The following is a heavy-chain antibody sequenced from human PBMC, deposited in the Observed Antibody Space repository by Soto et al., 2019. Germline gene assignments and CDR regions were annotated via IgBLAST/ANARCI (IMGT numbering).Heavy chain of an antibody. CDR3: AREGGVMATNPFDY. CDR1: GFTFSSYA. CDR2: ISYDVNNK. J-gene: IGHJ4*02. V-gene: IGHV3-30-3*01. Sequence: QMQLVESGGGVVQPGRSLRLSCAASGFTFSSYAMHWVRQAPGKGLEWVAVISYDVNNKYYADSVKGRFTISRDNSKNTLDLPMNSLSAEDTAVYYCAREGGVMATNPFDYWGQGTPVTVSS. D-gene: IGHD3-3*01.